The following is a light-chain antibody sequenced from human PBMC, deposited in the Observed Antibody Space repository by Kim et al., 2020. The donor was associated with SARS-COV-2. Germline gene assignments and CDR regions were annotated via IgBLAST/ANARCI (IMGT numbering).Light chain of an antibody. CDR3: ETWDSNLSAVV. CDR2: DND. Sequence: QSVLTQPPSVSAAPGQKVTISCSGSSSNIEKNYVSWYQQFPGTAPKLLIYDNDKRPSGIPDRFSGSKSGTSATLGITGLQTRDEADYYCETWDSNLSAVVFGGGTQLTVL. CDR1: SSNIEKNY. J-gene: IGLJ2*01. V-gene: IGLV1-51*01.